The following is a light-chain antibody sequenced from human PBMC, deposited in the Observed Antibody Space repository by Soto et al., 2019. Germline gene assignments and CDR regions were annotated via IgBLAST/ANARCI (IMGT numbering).Light chain of an antibody. J-gene: IGKJ5*01. CDR3: QQRSSWPIT. V-gene: IGKV3-11*01. CDR2: GAS. Sequence: EIVLTQSPATLSLSPGERATLSCRASQSVSSNLAWYQQKPGQAPRLLIYGASTRATGIPARFSGSGSGTDFTLTISSLEPEDFAVYYCQQRSSWPITFGQGTRLEI. CDR1: QSVSSN.